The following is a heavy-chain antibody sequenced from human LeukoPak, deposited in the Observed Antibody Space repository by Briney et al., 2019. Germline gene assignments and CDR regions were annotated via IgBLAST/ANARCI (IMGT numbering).Heavy chain of an antibody. D-gene: IGHD2-2*01. Sequence: PSETLSLTCTVSGGSISSYYWSWIRQPAGKGLEWIGRIYTSGSTNYNPSLKSRVTMSVDTSKNQFSLKLSSVTAADTAVYYCARGWGSTSLTGYYYYYMDVWGKGTTVTVSS. J-gene: IGHJ6*03. CDR3: ARGWGSTSLTGYYYYYMDV. V-gene: IGHV4-4*07. CDR2: IYTSGST. CDR1: GGSISSYY.